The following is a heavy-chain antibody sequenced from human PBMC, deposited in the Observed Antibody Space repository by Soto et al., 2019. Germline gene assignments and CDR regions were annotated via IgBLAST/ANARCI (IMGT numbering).Heavy chain of an antibody. CDR2: ISYDGSNK. CDR3: ARGGRWELRTPISDY. J-gene: IGHJ4*02. D-gene: IGHD1-26*01. V-gene: IGHV3-30-3*01. Sequence: QVQLVESGGGVVQPGRSLRLSCAASGFTFSSYAMHWVRQAPGKGLEWVAVISYDGSNKYYADSVKGRFTISRDNSKNTLYLQMNSLRAEDTAVYYCARGGRWELRTPISDYWGQGTMFTVSS. CDR1: GFTFSSYA.